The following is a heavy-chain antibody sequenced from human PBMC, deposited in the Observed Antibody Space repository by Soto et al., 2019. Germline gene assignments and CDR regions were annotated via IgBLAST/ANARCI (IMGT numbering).Heavy chain of an antibody. Sequence: QVQLVESGGGVVQPGRSLRLSCAASGFTFSNYAVHWVRQAPGKGLEWVAVISYDGGNKYYADSVKGRFTISRDNSNDTLYLQMNSPRAEDTAVYYCARDRGWELGPGDYWGQGTLVTVSS. D-gene: IGHD1-26*01. CDR2: ISYDGGNK. CDR1: GFTFSNYA. J-gene: IGHJ4*02. V-gene: IGHV3-30-3*01. CDR3: ARDRGWELGPGDY.